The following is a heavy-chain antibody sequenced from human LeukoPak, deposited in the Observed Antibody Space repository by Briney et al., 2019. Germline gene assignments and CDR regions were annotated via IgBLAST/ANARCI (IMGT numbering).Heavy chain of an antibody. D-gene: IGHD2-21*02. CDR2: IRSKANSYAT. J-gene: IGHJ4*02. CDR3: TRPSAKGVTYFDY. Sequence: PGGSLRLXCAASGFTFSGSAMHWVRQASGKGLEWVGRIRSKANSYATAYAASVKGRFTISRDDSKNTAYLQMNSLKTEDTAVYYCTRPSAKGVTYFDYWGQGTLVTVSS. V-gene: IGHV3-73*01. CDR1: GFTFSGSA.